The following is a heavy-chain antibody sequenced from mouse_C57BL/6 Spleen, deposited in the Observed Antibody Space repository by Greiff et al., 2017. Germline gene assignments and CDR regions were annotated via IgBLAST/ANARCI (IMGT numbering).Heavy chain of an antibody. CDR2: ISDGGSYT. V-gene: IGHV5-4*01. CDR3: AREDGNVGYWYFDV. Sequence: EVKLVESGGGLVKPGGSLKLSCAASGFTFSSYAMSWVRQTPEKRLEWVATISDGGSYTYYPDNVKGRFTISRDNAKNNLYLQMSHLKSEDTAMYYCAREDGNVGYWYFDVWGTGTTVTVSS. CDR1: GFTFSSYA. J-gene: IGHJ1*03. D-gene: IGHD2-1*01.